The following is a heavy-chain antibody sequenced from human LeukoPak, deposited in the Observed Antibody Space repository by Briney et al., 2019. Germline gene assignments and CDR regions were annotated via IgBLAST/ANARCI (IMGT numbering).Heavy chain of an antibody. V-gene: IGHV3-15*01. J-gene: IGHJ4*02. CDR1: GFTFSDAL. CDR2: MTSKTDGATT. D-gene: IGHD2-21*01. Sequence: GGSLRLSCAASGFTFSDALMSWVRQASGKGLEWVGRMTSKTDGATTDYAAPVKGRFTISRDVSKNTLYLQMNSLKTEDTAIYYCATYEGVKWGQGTLVTVSS. CDR3: ATYEGVK.